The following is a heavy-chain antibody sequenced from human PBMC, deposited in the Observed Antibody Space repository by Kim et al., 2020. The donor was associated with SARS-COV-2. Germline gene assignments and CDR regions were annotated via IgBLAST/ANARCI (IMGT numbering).Heavy chain of an antibody. V-gene: IGHV1-58*01. CDR3: AAFKSARLYYYYGMDV. Sequence: SVKVSCKASGFTFTSSAVQWVRQARGQRLEWIGWIVVGSGNTNYAQKFQERVTITRDMSTSTAYMELSSLRSEDTAVYYCAAFKSARLYYYYGMDVWGQGTTVTVSS. CDR2: IVVGSGNT. CDR1: GFTFTSSA. J-gene: IGHJ6*02. D-gene: IGHD6-6*01.